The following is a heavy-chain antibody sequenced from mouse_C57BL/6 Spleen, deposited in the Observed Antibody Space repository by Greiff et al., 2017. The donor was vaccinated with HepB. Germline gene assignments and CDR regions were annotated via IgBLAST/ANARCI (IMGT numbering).Heavy chain of an antibody. CDR3: ARRDYGNYGGGAMDY. CDR1: GFTFSDYG. J-gene: IGHJ4*01. Sequence: EVKLMESGGGLVKPGGSLKLSCAASGFTFSDYGMHWVRQAPEKGLEWVAYISSGSSTIYYADTVKGRFTISRDNAKNTLFLQMTSLRSEDTAMYYCARRDYGNYGGGAMDYWGQGTSVTVSS. V-gene: IGHV5-17*01. D-gene: IGHD2-1*01. CDR2: ISSGSSTI.